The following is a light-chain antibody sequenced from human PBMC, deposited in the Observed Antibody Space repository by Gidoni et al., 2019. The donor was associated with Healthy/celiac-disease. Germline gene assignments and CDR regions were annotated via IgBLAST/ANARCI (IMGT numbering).Light chain of an antibody. V-gene: IGKV2-28*01. CDR1: QSLLHSNGYNN. CDR3: MQALQTRPIT. CDR2: LGS. Sequence: DIVMTQCPLSPPVTPGEPASISCRSSQSLLHSNGYNNLDWYLQKPGQSPQLLIYLGSNRASGGPDRFSGSGSGTDFTLKISRVEAEDVGVYYCMQALQTRPITFGQGTRLEIK. J-gene: IGKJ5*01.